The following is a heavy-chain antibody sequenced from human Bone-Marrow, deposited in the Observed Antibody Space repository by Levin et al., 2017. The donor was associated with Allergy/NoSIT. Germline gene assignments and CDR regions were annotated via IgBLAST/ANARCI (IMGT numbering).Heavy chain of an antibody. CDR1: GFTFSSYG. V-gene: IGHV3-30*18. D-gene: IGHD3-10*01. CDR2: ISYDGSNK. Sequence: PGESLKISCAASGFTFSSYGMHWVRQAPGKGLEWVAVISYDGSNKYYADSVKGRFTISRDNSKNTLYLQMNSLRAEDTAVYYCAKSCHYGSGSYYNLYYYYYYGMDVWGQGTTVTVSS. CDR3: AKSCHYGSGSYYNLYYYYYYGMDV. J-gene: IGHJ6*02.